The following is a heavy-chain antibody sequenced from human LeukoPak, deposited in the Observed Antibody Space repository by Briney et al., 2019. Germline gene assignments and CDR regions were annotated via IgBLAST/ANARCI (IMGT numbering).Heavy chain of an antibody. CDR3: ARGCSSTSCYGIWGFDY. CDR1: GGSISSYY. D-gene: IGHD2-2*01. CDR2: IYTSGST. Sequence: SETLSLTCTVSGGSISSYYWSWIRQPAGKGLEWIGRIYTSGSTNYNPSLKSRVTMSVDTSKNQFSLKLSSVTAADTAVYYCARGCSSTSCYGIWGFDYWGQGTLVTVSS. V-gene: IGHV4-4*07. J-gene: IGHJ4*02.